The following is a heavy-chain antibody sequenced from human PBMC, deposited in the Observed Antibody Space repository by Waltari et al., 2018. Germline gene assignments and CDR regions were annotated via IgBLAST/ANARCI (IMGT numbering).Heavy chain of an antibody. Sequence: QLQLEESGPGLVKPSGTLSLTCAVSGASMNYWWSWVRQPPGKGLEWIGQVLGSGRTNYNPSFASRVTMSIDTSTYHFALRLTSATAADTALYYCARDRGRGLYLDTWGQGILVTVSP. J-gene: IGHJ4*02. CDR2: VLGSGRT. V-gene: IGHV4-4*02. CDR1: GASMNYW. D-gene: IGHD2-15*01. CDR3: ARDRGRGLYLDT.